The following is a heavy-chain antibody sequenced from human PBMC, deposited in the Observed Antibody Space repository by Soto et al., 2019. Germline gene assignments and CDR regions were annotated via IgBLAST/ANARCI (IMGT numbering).Heavy chain of an antibody. J-gene: IGHJ4*02. Sequence: GASVKVSCKASGGTFSSYTISWVRQAPGQGLEWMGRIIPILGIANYAQKFQGRVTITGDKSASTAYMELSSLRSEDTAVYYCAKPVDYDSSGYSPFDYWGQGTLVTVSS. V-gene: IGHV1-69*02. CDR3: AKPVDYDSSGYSPFDY. D-gene: IGHD3-22*01. CDR2: IIPILGIA. CDR1: GGTFSSYT.